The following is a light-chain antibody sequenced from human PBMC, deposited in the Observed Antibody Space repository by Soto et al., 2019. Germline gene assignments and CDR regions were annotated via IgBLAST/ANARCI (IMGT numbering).Light chain of an antibody. CDR1: QGISGW. Sequence: DIQMTQSPSSVSASIGDRVIITCRASQGISGWLAWYQQKPGRAPKLLISAASSLQSGVPSRFSGSGSGTEYTLIISNLQPEDVATYYCQQGNRFPLTFGGGTKVEIK. CDR2: AAS. CDR3: QQGNRFPLT. J-gene: IGKJ4*01. V-gene: IGKV1-12*01.